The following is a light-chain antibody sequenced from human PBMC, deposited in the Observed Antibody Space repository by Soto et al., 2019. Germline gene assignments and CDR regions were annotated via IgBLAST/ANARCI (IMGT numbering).Light chain of an antibody. CDR1: QTVSSG. Sequence: EIVLTQSPGTLSVSPGERATVSCRASQTVSSGFLAWYQQKVGQAPRLLIYDASNRATGIPARFSGSGSGTDFTLTISSLEPEDFAVYYCQQRSNWPLTFGGGTKVDIK. CDR3: QQRSNWPLT. CDR2: DAS. J-gene: IGKJ4*01. V-gene: IGKV3-11*01.